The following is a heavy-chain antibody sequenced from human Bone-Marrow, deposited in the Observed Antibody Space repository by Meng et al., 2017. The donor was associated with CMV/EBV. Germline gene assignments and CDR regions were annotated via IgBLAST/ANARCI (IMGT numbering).Heavy chain of an antibody. CDR3: ARDRELVDY. V-gene: IGHV1-2*02. Sequence: ASVKVSCKASGYTFTSYDINWVRQATGQGLEWMGWMNPNSGGTNYAQKFQGRVTMTRDTSISTAYMELSRLRSDDTAVYYCARDRELVDYWGQGTLVTVSS. D-gene: IGHD1-26*01. CDR1: GYTFTSYD. J-gene: IGHJ4*02. CDR2: MNPNSGGT.